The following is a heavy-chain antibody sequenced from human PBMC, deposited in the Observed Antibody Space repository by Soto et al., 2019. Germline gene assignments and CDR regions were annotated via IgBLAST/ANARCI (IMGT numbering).Heavy chain of an antibody. J-gene: IGHJ4*02. CDR1: GFTFRNYW. CDR2: IKQDGSER. CDR3: VRENYFDY. V-gene: IGHV3-7*01. Sequence: EEQLVESGGGLVQPGESLRLSCAGSGFTFRNYWMGWVRQAPGKRLEWVANIKQDGSERYYADSVKGRFTISRDNAKNSLYLQMSSLGADDTAVYYCVRENYFDYWGQGILVIVSS.